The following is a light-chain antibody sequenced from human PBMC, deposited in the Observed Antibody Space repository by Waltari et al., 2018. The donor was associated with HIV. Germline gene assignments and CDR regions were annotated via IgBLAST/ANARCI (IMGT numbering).Light chain of an antibody. Sequence: QSVLTQPPSASGTPGQRVTISCSGSSSNIGSNYVYWYQQLPGPAPKLLIYRNNQRPSGVPDRFSGSKSGNTASLTISGLQAEDEADYFCSSYTPSTTYYVFGTGTRITVL. CDR1: SSNIGSNY. J-gene: IGLJ1*01. CDR2: RNN. CDR3: SSYTPSTTYYV. V-gene: IGLV1-47*01.